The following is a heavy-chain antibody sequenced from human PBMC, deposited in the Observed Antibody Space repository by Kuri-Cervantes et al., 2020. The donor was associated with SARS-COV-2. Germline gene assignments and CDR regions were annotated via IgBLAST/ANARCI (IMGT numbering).Heavy chain of an antibody. V-gene: IGHV3-15*07. D-gene: IGHD2-15*01. CDR3: TTASNAVVAATLYYYGMDV. J-gene: IGHJ6*02. CDR2: IKSKTDGGTT. Sequence: GGSLRLSCAASGFTFSGHWIHWVRQAPGKGLEWVGRIKSKTDGGTTDYAAPVKGRFTISRDDSKNTLYLQMNSLKTEDTAVYYCTTASNAVVAATLYYYGMDVWGQGTTVTVSS. CDR1: GFTFSGHW.